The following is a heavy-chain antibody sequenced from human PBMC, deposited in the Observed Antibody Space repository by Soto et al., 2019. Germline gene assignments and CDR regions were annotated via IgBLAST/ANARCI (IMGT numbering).Heavy chain of an antibody. CDR2: ISAHNGNT. Sequence: QIHLVQSGAEVKKPGASVKVSCKGSGYGFTTYGITWVRQAPGQGLEGMAWISAHNGNTNYAQKLQGRVTVTRDTSTSTAYMELRSLRSDVTAVYYCARGRYGDYWGQGALVTVSS. J-gene: IGHJ4*02. CDR1: GYGFTTYG. V-gene: IGHV1-18*01. CDR3: ARGRYGDY. D-gene: IGHD1-1*01.